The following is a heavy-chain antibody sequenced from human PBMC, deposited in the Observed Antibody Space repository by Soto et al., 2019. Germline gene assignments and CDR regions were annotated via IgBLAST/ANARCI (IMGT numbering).Heavy chain of an antibody. Sequence: SETLSLTCTVSGGSISSSSYYWGWIRQPPGKGLEWIGSIYYSGSTYYNPSLKSRVTISVDTSKNQFSLKLSSVTAADTAVYYCARLATYYDFWSSVSARPHLYYFDYWGQGTLVTVSS. D-gene: IGHD3-3*01. V-gene: IGHV4-39*01. CDR3: ARLATYYDFWSSVSARPHLYYFDY. CDR1: GGSISSSSYY. CDR2: IYYSGST. J-gene: IGHJ4*02.